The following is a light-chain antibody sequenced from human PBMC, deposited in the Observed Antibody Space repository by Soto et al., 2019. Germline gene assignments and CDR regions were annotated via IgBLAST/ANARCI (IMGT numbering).Light chain of an antibody. J-gene: IGKJ4*01. CDR2: SAS. Sequence: DIRLTQSPSFLSASVGDTVTMTCRASLGISGYLAWYQQKPGKVPRLLNYSASSLQSGGRSRFSGSGSGTEYTLTTGSLHPDDFAAYYWQQLDRYPFTFGGGAKV. CDR1: LGISGY. CDR3: QQLDRYPFT. V-gene: IGKV1-9*01.